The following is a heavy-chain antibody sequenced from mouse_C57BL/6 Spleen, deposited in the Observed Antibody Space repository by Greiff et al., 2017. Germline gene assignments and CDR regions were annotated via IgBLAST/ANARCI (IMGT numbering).Heavy chain of an antibody. CDR1: GYTFTSYW. CDR2: IDPSDSET. V-gene: IGHV1-52*01. J-gene: IGHJ3*01. D-gene: IGHD2-2*01. CDR3: ARSGGYGYDAY. Sequence: QVQLQQPGAELVRPGSSVKLSCKASGYTFTSYWMHWVKQRPIQGLEWIGNIDPSDSETHYNQKFKDKATLTVDKSSSTAYMQLSSLTSEDSAVYYCARSGGYGYDAYWGQGTLVTVSA.